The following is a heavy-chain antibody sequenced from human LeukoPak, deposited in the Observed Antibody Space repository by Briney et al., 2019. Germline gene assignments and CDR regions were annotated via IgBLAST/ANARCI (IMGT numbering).Heavy chain of an antibody. Sequence: GGSLRLSCAASGFAFSRYGMHWLRQAPGTGLEWVAVMWYDGSNEAYADSVRGRFTISRDNSENRLYLQMSSLRVEDTAVYYCAREHTIAATGTHWFAPWGQGTLVTVSS. CDR2: MWYDGSNE. CDR1: GFAFSRYG. CDR3: AREHTIAATGTHWFAP. D-gene: IGHD6-13*01. J-gene: IGHJ5*02. V-gene: IGHV3-33*01.